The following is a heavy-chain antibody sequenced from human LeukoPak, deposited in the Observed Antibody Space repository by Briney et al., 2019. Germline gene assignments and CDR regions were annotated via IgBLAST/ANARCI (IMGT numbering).Heavy chain of an antibody. V-gene: IGHV3-48*01. CDR3: AKAVYYDILTGYSQSIDY. Sequence: GGSLRLSCAASGFTFSSYSMNWVRQAPGKGLEWVSYISSSSSTIYYADSVKGRFTISRDNSKNTLYLQMNSLRAEDTAVYYCAKAVYYDILTGYSQSIDYWGQGTLVTVSS. CDR1: GFTFSSYS. J-gene: IGHJ4*02. CDR2: ISSSSSTI. D-gene: IGHD3-9*01.